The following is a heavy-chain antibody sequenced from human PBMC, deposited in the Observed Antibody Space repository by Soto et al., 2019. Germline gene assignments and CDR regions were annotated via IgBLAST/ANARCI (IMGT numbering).Heavy chain of an antibody. Sequence: GASVKVSCKASGGTFSSYTISWVRQAPGQGLEWMGRIIPILGIANYAQKFQGRVTITADKSTSTAYMELSSLRSEDTAVYYCARASGYDSYYFDYWGQGTLVTVSS. CDR1: GGTFSSYT. J-gene: IGHJ4*02. CDR3: ARASGYDSYYFDY. CDR2: IIPILGIA. D-gene: IGHD5-12*01. V-gene: IGHV1-69*02.